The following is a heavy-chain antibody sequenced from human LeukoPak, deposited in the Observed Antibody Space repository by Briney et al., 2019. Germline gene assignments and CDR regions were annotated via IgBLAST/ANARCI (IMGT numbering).Heavy chain of an antibody. CDR2: ISAYNGNT. Sequence: ASVKVSCKASGYTFTSYGISWVRQAPGQGLEWMGWISAYNGNTNYAQKLQGRVTMTTDTSTSTAYMELRSLRSDDTAVYYCARDKPYYCDSSGYSGDYWGQGTLVTVSS. CDR3: ARDKPYYCDSSGYSGDY. V-gene: IGHV1-18*01. J-gene: IGHJ4*02. D-gene: IGHD3-22*01. CDR1: GYTFTSYG.